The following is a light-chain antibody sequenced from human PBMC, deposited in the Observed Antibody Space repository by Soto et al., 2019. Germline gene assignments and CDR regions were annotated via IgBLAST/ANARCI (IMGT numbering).Light chain of an antibody. Sequence: QSVLTQPPSASGTPGQRVTISCYGSSSNIGSNYVYWYQQLSGTAPKLLIYRNNQRPSGVPDRFSASKSGTSASLAISGLRSEDEADYYCAAWDDSLSGYVFGTGTKVTVL. CDR2: RNN. J-gene: IGLJ1*01. CDR3: AAWDDSLSGYV. CDR1: SSNIGSNY. V-gene: IGLV1-47*01.